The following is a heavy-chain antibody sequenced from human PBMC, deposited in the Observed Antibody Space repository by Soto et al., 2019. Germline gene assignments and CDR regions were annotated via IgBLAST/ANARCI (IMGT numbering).Heavy chain of an antibody. D-gene: IGHD3-10*01. CDR1: GFTFSSYW. CDR3: ARVPSGSGFESFDI. V-gene: IGHV3-7*01. J-gene: IGHJ3*02. Sequence: GGSLRLSCAASGFTFSSYWMSWVRQAPGKGLEWVANIRQDGSEIYYVDSVKGRFTVSRDNAKNSLYLQMNSLRADDTAAYYWARVPSGSGFESFDIWGQGTMVTVSS. CDR2: IRQDGSEI.